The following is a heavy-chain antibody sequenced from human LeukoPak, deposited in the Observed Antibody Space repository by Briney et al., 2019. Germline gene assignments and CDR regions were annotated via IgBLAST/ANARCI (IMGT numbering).Heavy chain of an antibody. CDR3: AIGTAWFDP. V-gene: IGHV1-69*04. Sequence: ASVKVSCKASGGTFSSYAFSWVRQAPGQGLEWMGRIIPILGIANYAQKFQGRVTITADKSTSTAYMELSSLRSEDTAVYYCAIGTAWFDPWGQGTLVTVSS. J-gene: IGHJ5*02. CDR2: IIPILGIA. D-gene: IGHD5-18*01. CDR1: GGTFSSYA.